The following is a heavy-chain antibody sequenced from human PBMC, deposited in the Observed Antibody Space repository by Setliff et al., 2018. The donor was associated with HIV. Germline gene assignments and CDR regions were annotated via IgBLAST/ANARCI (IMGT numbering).Heavy chain of an antibody. CDR1: GYSISSGYY. CDR2: IYHTGSS. D-gene: IGHD4-17*01. CDR3: ARVQMAYAAFDV. V-gene: IGHV4-38-2*01. J-gene: IGHJ3*01. Sequence: SETLSLTCAVPGYSISSGYYWGWIRQPPGRGLEWIGNIYHTGSSDNNPSLKSRVTLSVDTSKHQFSLKLSSVTAADTAVYYCARVQMAYAAFDVWGQGTMVTVSS.